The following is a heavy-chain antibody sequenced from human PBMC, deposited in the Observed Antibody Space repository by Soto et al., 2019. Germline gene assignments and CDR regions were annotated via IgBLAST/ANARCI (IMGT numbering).Heavy chain of an antibody. V-gene: IGHV4-31*03. CDR1: GGSISSGGYY. D-gene: IGHD5-18*01. CDR2: IYYSGST. Sequence: QVQLQESGPGLVKPSQTLSLTCTVSGGSISSGGYYWSWIRQHPGKGLEWIGYIYYSGSTYYNPSLNSRDTRSVDPSKNQFSLKLSSVTAAHTDVYYCARYRGVYSYGADYWGQGALVTVSS. J-gene: IGHJ4*01. CDR3: ARYRGVYSYGADY.